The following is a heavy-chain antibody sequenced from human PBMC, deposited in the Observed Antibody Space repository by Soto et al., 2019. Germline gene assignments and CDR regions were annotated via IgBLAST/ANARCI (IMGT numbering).Heavy chain of an antibody. D-gene: IGHD3-3*01. CDR1: GYTFTSYG. CDR2: ISAYNGNT. CDR3: ARDFWSGYEPTYGMDV. J-gene: IGHJ6*02. V-gene: IGHV1-18*04. Sequence: VKVSCKASGYTFTSYGISWVRQAPGQGLEWMGWISAYNGNTNYAQKLQGRVTMTTDTSTSTAYMELRSLRSDDTAVYYCARDFWSGYEPTYGMDVWGQGTTVTVSS.